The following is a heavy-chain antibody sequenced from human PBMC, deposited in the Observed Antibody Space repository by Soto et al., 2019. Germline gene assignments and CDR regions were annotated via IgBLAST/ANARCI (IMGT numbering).Heavy chain of an antibody. Sequence: ASVKVSCKAPGYTFTSYGISWVRQAPAQGLGWMGWISAYNGNTNYAQKLQGRVTTTTDTSTSTAYMELRSLRSDDTAVYYCARARLGEGLLFAEYYVDYWGQGTLVTSPQ. D-gene: IGHD3-3*01. J-gene: IGHJ4*02. CDR2: ISAYNGNT. CDR3: ARARLGEGLLFAEYYVDY. V-gene: IGHV1-18*01. CDR1: GYTFTSYG.